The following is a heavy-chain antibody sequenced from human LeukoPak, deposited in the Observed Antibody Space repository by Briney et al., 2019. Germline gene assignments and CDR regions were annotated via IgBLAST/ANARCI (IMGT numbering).Heavy chain of an antibody. CDR1: GYSFTYYW. V-gene: IGHV5-51*01. D-gene: IGHD5-24*01. Sequence: GESLKISCKGFGYSFTYYWIGWVRQMPGKGLEWMGIIYPGDSDTRYSPSFQGQVTISADKSISTAYLQWSSLRASDTAMYYCARCGVMATINSCYFDFWGQGTLVTVSS. CDR2: IYPGDSDT. CDR3: ARCGVMATINSCYFDF. J-gene: IGHJ4*02.